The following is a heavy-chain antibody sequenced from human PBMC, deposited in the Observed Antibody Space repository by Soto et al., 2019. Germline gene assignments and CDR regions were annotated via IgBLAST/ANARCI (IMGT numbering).Heavy chain of an antibody. V-gene: IGHV1-18*04. Sequence: QVQLVQSGVEVKKPGASVKVSCKASGYTFISHGISWVRQAPGQGLEWMGWISGKKGNTNYAQKLQGRVNLTTDTSTSTAYMELRSLRSDDTAVYYCARVSSSIVVVPDYGMDVWGQGTTVTVSS. J-gene: IGHJ6*02. CDR1: GYTFISHG. CDR3: ARVSSSIVVVPDYGMDV. D-gene: IGHD2-15*01. CDR2: ISGKKGNT.